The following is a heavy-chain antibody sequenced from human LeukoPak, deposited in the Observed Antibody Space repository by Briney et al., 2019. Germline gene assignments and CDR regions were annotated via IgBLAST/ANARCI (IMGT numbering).Heavy chain of an antibody. V-gene: IGHV3-23*01. J-gene: IGHJ4*02. CDR2: ISGSGGST. CDR1: GFTFSSYG. Sequence: GGSLRLSCAASGFTFSSYGMSWVRQAPGKGLDWVSGISGSGGSTYYADSVKGRFTISRDNSKNTLYLQMNSLRAEDTAVYYCAKDPRDIIVVPAASFDYWGQGTLVTVSS. D-gene: IGHD2-2*01. CDR3: AKDPRDIIVVPAASFDY.